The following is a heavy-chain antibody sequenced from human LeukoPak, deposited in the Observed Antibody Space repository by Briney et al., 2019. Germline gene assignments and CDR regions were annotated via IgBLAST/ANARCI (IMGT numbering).Heavy chain of an antibody. Sequence: ASVKVSCKASGYTFTSYYMHRVRQAPGQGLEWMGIINPSGGSTSYAQKFQGRVTMTRDMSTSTVYMELSSLRSEDTAVYYCARDGGTTGAFDPWGQGTLVTVSS. V-gene: IGHV1-46*01. CDR2: INPSGGST. D-gene: IGHD1-1*01. J-gene: IGHJ5*02. CDR3: ARDGGTTGAFDP. CDR1: GYTFTSYY.